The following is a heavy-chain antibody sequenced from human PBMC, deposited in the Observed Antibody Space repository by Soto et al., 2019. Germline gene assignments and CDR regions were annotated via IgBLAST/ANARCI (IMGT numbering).Heavy chain of an antibody. Sequence: SETLSLTCAVYGGSFIGYYCIFIRHPPFKWLEWIGEINHSGSTNYNPSLKSRVTISVDTSKNQFPLKLSSVTAADTAVYYCARGMALRFLEWLTISFYGMDVWGQGTTVTVSS. V-gene: IGHV4-34*01. D-gene: IGHD3-3*01. CDR3: ARGMALRFLEWLTISFYGMDV. CDR2: INHSGST. J-gene: IGHJ6*02. CDR1: GGSFIGYY.